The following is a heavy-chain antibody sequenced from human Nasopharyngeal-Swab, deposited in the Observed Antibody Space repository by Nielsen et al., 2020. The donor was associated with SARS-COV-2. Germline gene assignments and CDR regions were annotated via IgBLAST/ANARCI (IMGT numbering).Heavy chain of an antibody. CDR1: GFTLS. J-gene: IGHJ3*02. Sequence: GRSLTLSCAASGFTLSMSWVRQAPGKGLEWVSAISGRGGRTYYADSVKGRFTISRDNSKNTLYMQMNSLRGEDTAVYYFARGWVLEDAFDIWGQGTMVTVSS. D-gene: IGHD1-1*01. CDR2: ISGRGGRT. V-gene: IGHV3-23*01. CDR3: ARGWVLEDAFDI.